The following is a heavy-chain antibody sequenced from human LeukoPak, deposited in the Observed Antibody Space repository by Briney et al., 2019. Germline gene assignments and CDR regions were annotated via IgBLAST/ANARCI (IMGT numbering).Heavy chain of an antibody. D-gene: IGHD4-17*01. J-gene: IGHJ4*02. Sequence: GGSLRLSCAASGFTFSNYWMHWVRQVPGKGLVWVSRINGDGRRTTYADSVKGRFTISRDNAKNTLYLQMNSLRAEDTAVYYCAKGRDYGDYLSDWGQGTLVTVSS. CDR1: GFTFSNYW. CDR3: AKGRDYGDYLSD. CDR2: INGDGRRT. V-gene: IGHV3-74*01.